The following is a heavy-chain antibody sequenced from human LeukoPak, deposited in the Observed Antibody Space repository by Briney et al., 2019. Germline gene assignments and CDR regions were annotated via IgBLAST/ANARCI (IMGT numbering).Heavy chain of an antibody. J-gene: IGHJ4*02. CDR3: ARVTAVAGLYYFDY. V-gene: IGHV4-4*07. Sequence: SETLSLTCTVPGGSISSYYWSWIRQPAGKGLEWIGRIYTSGSTNYNPSLKSRVTMSVDTSKNQFSLKLSSVTAADTAVYYCARVTAVAGLYYFDYWGQGALVTVSS. CDR2: IYTSGST. CDR1: GGSISSYY. D-gene: IGHD6-19*01.